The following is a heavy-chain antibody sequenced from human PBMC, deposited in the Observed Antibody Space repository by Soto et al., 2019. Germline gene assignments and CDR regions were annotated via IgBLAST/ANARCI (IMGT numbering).Heavy chain of an antibody. V-gene: IGHV4-39*01. CDR2: VFYTGFT. Sequence: SEALSLTVSVSGSSISGSYYYWAWLRQSPGKGPEWIGSVFYTGFTSYNPSLESRVSVSVDTSKSQFSLKLSAVTAADTAVYYCATSQKGYNWNYFDHWGQGALVTVSS. CDR3: ATSQKGYNWNYFDH. CDR1: GSSISGSYYY. J-gene: IGHJ4*02. D-gene: IGHD1-20*01.